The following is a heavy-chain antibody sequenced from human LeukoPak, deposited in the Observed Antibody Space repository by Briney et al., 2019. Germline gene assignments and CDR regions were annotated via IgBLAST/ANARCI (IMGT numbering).Heavy chain of an antibody. CDR2: IYSYGYT. CDR3: YGIRLGDGFQI. Sequence: PGGSLRLSCVASGFTVSNNYMGWVRQAPGKGLEWVSVIYSYGYTSYAESVKGRFTISRDNSKNTLYLQMNSLRVEDTAVYYCYGIRLGDGFQIWGQRIMVIVSS. V-gene: IGHV3-53*01. J-gene: IGHJ3*02. CDR1: GFTVSNNY. D-gene: IGHD3-16*01.